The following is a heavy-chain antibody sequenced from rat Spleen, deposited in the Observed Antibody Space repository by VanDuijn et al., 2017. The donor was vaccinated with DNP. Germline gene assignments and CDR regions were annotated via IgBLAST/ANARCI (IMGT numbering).Heavy chain of an antibody. CDR3: TSYYSGDFHY. Sequence: VQLKESGPGLVQPSQTLSLTCTVSGFSLMDYSVHWVRQPPGKGLEWMGLMWNSGSTAYNSALKSRLSISRDTSKSQVFLKMNSLQTEDTAIYYCTSYYSGDFHYWGQGVMVTVSS. D-gene: IGHD1-1*01. V-gene: IGHV2S63*01. CDR2: MWNSGST. CDR1: GFSLMDYS. J-gene: IGHJ2*01.